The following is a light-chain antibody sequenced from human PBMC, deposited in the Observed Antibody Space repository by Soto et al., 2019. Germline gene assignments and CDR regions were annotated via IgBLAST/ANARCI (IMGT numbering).Light chain of an antibody. J-gene: IGLJ1*01. V-gene: IGLV2-14*01. CDR2: DVS. CDR3: SSYTSSSTYV. Sequence: QSALTQPASVSGSPGQSITISCTGTSSDVGGYNYVSWYQQHPGKAPKLMIYDVSNRPSGVSNRFSGSKSGNTASLTISGLQAEEVADYYCSSYTSSSTYVFGTGTKLTVL. CDR1: SSDVGGYNY.